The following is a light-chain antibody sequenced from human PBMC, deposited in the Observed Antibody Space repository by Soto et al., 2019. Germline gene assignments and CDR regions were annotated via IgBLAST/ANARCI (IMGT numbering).Light chain of an antibody. CDR3: GSWDDSLNVGA. V-gene: IGLV1-51*01. CDR1: SNIGNNY. Sequence: QSVLTQPPSVSAAPGQKVTLSCSGTSNIGNNYISWYQQLPGTAPKLLIYENNKRPSGIPDRFSGSKSGTSATLGITGLQTGDEAVYYCGSWDDSLNVGAFGGGTKPPS. J-gene: IGLJ2*01. CDR2: ENN.